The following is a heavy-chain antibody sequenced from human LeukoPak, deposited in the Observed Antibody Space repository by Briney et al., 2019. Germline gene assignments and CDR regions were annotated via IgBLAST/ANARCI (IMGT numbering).Heavy chain of an antibody. CDR1: GFTFSSYA. D-gene: IGHD2-2*01. CDR2: ISYDGSNK. Sequence: GGSLRLSCAASGFTFSSYAMHWVRQAPGKGLEWVAVISYDGSNKYYADSVKGRFTISRDNSKNTLYLQMNSLRAEDTAVYYCARVVPAAMGAFDIWGQGTMVTVSS. J-gene: IGHJ3*02. V-gene: IGHV3-30-3*01. CDR3: ARVVPAAMGAFDI.